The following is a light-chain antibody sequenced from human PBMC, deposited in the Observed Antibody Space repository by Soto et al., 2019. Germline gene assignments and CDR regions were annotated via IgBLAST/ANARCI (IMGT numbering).Light chain of an antibody. V-gene: IGKV1-39*01. Sequence: DLQMTQSPSSLSASVGDRVTITCRASQSITTYLNWYQQKPGKAPKLLIYGASSQQSGVPSRFSGSGSGTDFTLTISSLQPEDFAVYFCQQSYGIPQTFGQGTKVDMK. CDR2: GAS. CDR1: QSITTY. CDR3: QQSYGIPQT. J-gene: IGKJ1*01.